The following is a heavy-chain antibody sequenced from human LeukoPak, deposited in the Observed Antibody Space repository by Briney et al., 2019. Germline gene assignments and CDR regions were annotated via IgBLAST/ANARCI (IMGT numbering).Heavy chain of an antibody. Sequence: SETLSLTCAVYGGSFSGYYWSWIRQPPGKGLEWIGEINHSGSTNYNPSLKSRVTISVDTSKNQFSLKLSSVTAADTAVYYCARRSVRVRGGRTIGFDYWGQGTLVTVSS. D-gene: IGHD3-10*01. CDR2: INHSGST. J-gene: IGHJ4*02. CDR1: GGSFSGYY. CDR3: ARRSVRVRGGRTIGFDY. V-gene: IGHV4-34*01.